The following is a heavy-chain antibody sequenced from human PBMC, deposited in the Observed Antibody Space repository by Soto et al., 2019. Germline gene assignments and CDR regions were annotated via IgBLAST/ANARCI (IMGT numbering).Heavy chain of an antibody. J-gene: IGHJ5*02. CDR1: GFSVSSNY. V-gene: IGHV3-53*01. CDR3: ARHRHPRGTVGATSPLDP. CDR2: HYSGGST. D-gene: IGHD1-26*01. Sequence: DVHLVESGGGLVQPGGSLRLSCAISGFSVSSNYLSWVRQAPGKGLEWVSVHYSGGSTYYTDSVQCRFTISRDKSNNTLYLQMRRVRAEDTAVYFCARHRHPRGTVGATSPLDPWGQGTQVTVSS.